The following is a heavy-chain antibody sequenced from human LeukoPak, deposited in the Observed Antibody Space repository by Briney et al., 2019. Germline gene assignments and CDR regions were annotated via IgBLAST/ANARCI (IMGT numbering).Heavy chain of an antibody. CDR3: ARVPYGSGTHFADY. D-gene: IGHD3-10*01. CDR2: IKQDGSEK. J-gene: IGHJ4*02. Sequence: GGSLRLSCAASGFTFSSYWMSWVRQAPGKGLEWVANIKQDGSEKYYVDSVKGRFTISRDNAKNSLYPQMNSLRAEDTAVYYCARVPYGSGTHFADYWGQGTLVTVSS. V-gene: IGHV3-7*03. CDR1: GFTFSSYW.